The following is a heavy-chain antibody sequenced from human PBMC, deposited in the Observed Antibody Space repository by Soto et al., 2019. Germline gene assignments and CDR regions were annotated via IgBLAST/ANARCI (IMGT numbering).Heavy chain of an antibody. J-gene: IGHJ4*02. V-gene: IGHV3-23*01. CDR1: GFPLTTYA. CDR3: AKETAGIGIPLFDH. CDR2: VSDDGGA. Sequence: GGSLRLSCAASGFPLTTYALSWVRQAPGKRLEWVSAVSDDGGAHYASSVMGRFIVSRDLSKSTVYLEINGLTAEDTALYYCAKETAGIGIPLFDHWGQGIIVTVSS. D-gene: IGHD6-13*01.